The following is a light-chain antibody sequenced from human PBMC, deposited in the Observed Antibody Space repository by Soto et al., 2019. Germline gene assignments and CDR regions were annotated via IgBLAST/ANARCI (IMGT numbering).Light chain of an antibody. CDR3: QQYTADSPIT. CDR2: DAS. Sequence: EIVLTQSPGTLSLSPVERATLSCRASQSVRSSLAWYQQTPGLAPTLLISDASSRASGVPDRFTGGGSGTDFTLTIRRLEPEDFAVYYCQQYTADSPITFGQGTRLEI. V-gene: IGKV3-20*01. J-gene: IGKJ5*01. CDR1: QSVRSS.